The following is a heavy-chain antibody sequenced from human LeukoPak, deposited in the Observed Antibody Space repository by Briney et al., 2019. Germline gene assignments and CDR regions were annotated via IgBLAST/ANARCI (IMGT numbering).Heavy chain of an antibody. CDR3: AKDLDITTVGYYFDY. CDR1: GFTFSSYA. D-gene: IGHD1-26*01. J-gene: IGHJ4*02. V-gene: IGHV3-23*01. CDR2: IGAGGNST. Sequence: PGGSLRLSCTASGFTFSSYAMNWVRQAPGKGLEWVSGIGAGGNSTYYADSVKGRFTIFRDNSRNTLYLQMNSLRADDTAVYYCAKDLDITTVGYYFDYWGQGTLVTVSS.